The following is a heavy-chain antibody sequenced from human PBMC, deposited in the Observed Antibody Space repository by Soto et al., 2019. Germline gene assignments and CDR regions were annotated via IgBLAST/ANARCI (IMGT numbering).Heavy chain of an antibody. J-gene: IGHJ6*02. CDR3: AKDPPWTVGPLAMDV. V-gene: IGHV3-74*01. CDR2: INSDGSST. CDR1: GFTFSSYW. Sequence: PGGSQRLSCAASGFTFSSYWMHWVRQAPGKGLVWVSRINSDGSSTSYADSVKGRFTISRDNAKNTLYLHMNSLRVEDTAVYYCAKDPPWTVGPLAMDVWGQGTTVTVSS. D-gene: IGHD3-3*01.